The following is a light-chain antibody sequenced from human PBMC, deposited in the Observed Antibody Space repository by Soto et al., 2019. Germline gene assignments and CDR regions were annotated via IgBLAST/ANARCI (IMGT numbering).Light chain of an antibody. CDR2: AAS. CDR3: QQSYSTPELT. Sequence: DIQMTQSPSSLSASVGDRVTITCRASQSIISYLNWYQQKPGKAPNLLIYAASSLQSGVPSRFSGSGSGTDFTLTISSLQPEDFATYYCQQSYSTPELTFGGGTKVDIK. V-gene: IGKV1-39*01. J-gene: IGKJ4*01. CDR1: QSIISY.